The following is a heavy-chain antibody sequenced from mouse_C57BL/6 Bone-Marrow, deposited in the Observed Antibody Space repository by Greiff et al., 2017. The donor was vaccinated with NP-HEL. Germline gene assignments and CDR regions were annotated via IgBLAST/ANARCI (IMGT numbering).Heavy chain of an antibody. CDR1: GYTFTGYW. CDR3: ARPWALYGSSYGWYFDV. D-gene: IGHD1-1*01. V-gene: IGHV1-9*01. CDR2: ILPGSGST. Sequence: VQLQQSGAELMKPGASVKLSCKATGYTFTGYWIEWVKQRPGHGLEWIGEILPGSGSTNYNEKFKGKATFTADTSSNTAYMQLSSLTTEDSAIYYCARPWALYGSSYGWYFDVWGTGTTVTVSS. J-gene: IGHJ1*03.